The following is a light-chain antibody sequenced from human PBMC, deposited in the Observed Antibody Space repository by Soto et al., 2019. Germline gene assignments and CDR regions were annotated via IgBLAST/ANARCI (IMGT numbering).Light chain of an antibody. J-gene: IGKJ1*01. CDR1: QCVSSN. V-gene: IGKV3D-15*01. CDR2: GTS. Sequence: IVMTQSPDTLSVSPGERATLSCRASQCVSSNLAWYQQKPGQAPRLLIYGTSTRATGIPARFSGSGSGTEFTLTISSLQSEDFAFYYCQQYNNMWTFGQGTKEEIK. CDR3: QQYNNMWT.